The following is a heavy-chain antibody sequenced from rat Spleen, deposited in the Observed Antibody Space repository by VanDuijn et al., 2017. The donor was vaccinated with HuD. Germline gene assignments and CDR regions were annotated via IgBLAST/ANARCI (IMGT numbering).Heavy chain of an antibody. CDR3: ARGGYTTDYFYVGWFAY. CDR1: GFTFNNYG. CDR2: ISTGGTGT. D-gene: IGHD1-6*01. V-gene: IGHV5S14*01. J-gene: IGHJ3*01. Sequence: EVQLVESGGGLVQPGRSLKLSCAASGFTFNNYGMAWVRQTPTQGLEWVASISTGGTGTYYRDSVKGRFTISRNNAKNTQYLQMDSLRSEDTATYYCARGGYTTDYFYVGWFAYWGQGTLVTVSS.